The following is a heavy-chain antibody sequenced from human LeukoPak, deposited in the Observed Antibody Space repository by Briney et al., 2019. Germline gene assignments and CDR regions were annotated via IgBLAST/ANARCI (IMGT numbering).Heavy chain of an antibody. Sequence: GGSLRLSCAASGFTFSSYSMNWVRQAPGKGLEWVSSISSSNSYIYYTDSVKGRFTISRDNTKNSLYLQMNSLRAEDTAVYYCARSEIRALAYSGYDNTYFHHWGQGTLVTVSS. CDR3: ARSEIRALAYSGYDNTYFHH. V-gene: IGHV3-21*01. CDR1: GFTFSSYS. D-gene: IGHD5-12*01. CDR2: ISSSNSYI. J-gene: IGHJ1*01.